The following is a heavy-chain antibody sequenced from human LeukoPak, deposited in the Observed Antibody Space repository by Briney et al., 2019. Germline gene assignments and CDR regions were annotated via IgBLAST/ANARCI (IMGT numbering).Heavy chain of an antibody. Sequence: GASVKVSCKASGYMFTGYYMHWVRQAPGQGLEWMGWINPNSGGTNYAQKFQGRVTMTRDTSISTAYMELSSLRSDDTAVYYCARGYCSGDCFTLFDYWGQGTLATVSS. CDR1: GYMFTGYY. CDR2: INPNSGGT. CDR3: ARGYCSGDCFTLFDY. D-gene: IGHD2-21*02. J-gene: IGHJ4*02. V-gene: IGHV1-2*02.